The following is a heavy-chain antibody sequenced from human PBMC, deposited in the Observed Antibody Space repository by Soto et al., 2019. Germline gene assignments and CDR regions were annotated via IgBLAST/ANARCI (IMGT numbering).Heavy chain of an antibody. V-gene: IGHV3-48*02. CDR2: IGCASSTI. Sequence: LRLSCAASGFTFSSFGMNWVRQAPGKGLEWVSFIGCASSTIYYADSVKGRFTISRDNAKTSLYLQMNSLRDEDTAVYYCARGYGGADYWGQGTLVTVSS. J-gene: IGHJ4*02. D-gene: IGHD4-17*01. CDR3: ARGYGGADY. CDR1: GFTFSSFG.